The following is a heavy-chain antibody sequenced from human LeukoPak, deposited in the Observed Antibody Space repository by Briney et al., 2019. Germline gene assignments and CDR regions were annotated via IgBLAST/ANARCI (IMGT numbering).Heavy chain of an antibody. CDR1: GYKFSTYW. V-gene: IGHV5-51*01. Sequence: GESLKISCKGSGYKFSTYWIAWVRQMPGKGLEWMGIIYPGDSDTRYSPSFQGQVTISADKSISTAYLQWSSLKASDTAVYYCATLVGYGSFFDYWGQGTLVTVSS. J-gene: IGHJ4*02. D-gene: IGHD3-10*01. CDR2: IYPGDSDT. CDR3: ATLVGYGSFFDY.